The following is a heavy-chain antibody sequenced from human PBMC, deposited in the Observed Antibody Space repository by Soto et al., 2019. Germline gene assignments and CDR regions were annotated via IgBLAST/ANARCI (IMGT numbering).Heavy chain of an antibody. J-gene: IGHJ5*02. CDR3: ARVGPWVPYYYDSSPYTFENWFDP. V-gene: IGHV4-38-2*02. D-gene: IGHD3-22*01. CDR2: IYHGGST. Sequence: PSETLSLTCSVLGDSISDTRYYWGWLRQPPGKGLEWIGSIYHGGSTYYNPSLNSRVTLSIDMTNNHVSLILNSVTAADTAVYYCARVGPWVPYYYDSSPYTFENWFDPWGQGTLVTVSS. CDR1: GDSISDTRYY.